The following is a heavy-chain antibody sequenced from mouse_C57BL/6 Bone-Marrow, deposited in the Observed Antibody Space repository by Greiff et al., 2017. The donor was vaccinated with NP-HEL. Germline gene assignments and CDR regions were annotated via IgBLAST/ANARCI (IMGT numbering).Heavy chain of an antibody. CDR3: TCLWYYGSGAY. D-gene: IGHD1-1*01. Sequence: VQLQQSGAELVRPGASVKLSCTASGFNIKDDYMHWVKQRPGQGLEWIGWIDPENGDTEYASKFQGKATITADASSNTAYLQLSSLTSEDTAVYDCTCLWYYGSGAYWGQGTRVTVSA. CDR1: GFNIKDDY. V-gene: IGHV14-4*01. CDR2: IDPENGDT. J-gene: IGHJ3*01.